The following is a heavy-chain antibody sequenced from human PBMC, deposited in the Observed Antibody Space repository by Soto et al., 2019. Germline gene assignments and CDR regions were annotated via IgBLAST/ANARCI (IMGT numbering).Heavy chain of an antibody. CDR1: GDSISSSY. D-gene: IGHD3-3*01. V-gene: IGHV4-59*01. CDR3: ARLYPFYDFSTGSQMFAFDV. J-gene: IGHJ3*01. Sequence: SETLSVTCTVSGDSISSSYWSWIRQSPGKGLEWIGYIYYSGSTNYNPSLKSRVTISINTSKKQFSLKLTSVTAADTAVFYCARLYPFYDFSTGSQMFAFDVWGHWTVVTVSS. CDR2: IYYSGST.